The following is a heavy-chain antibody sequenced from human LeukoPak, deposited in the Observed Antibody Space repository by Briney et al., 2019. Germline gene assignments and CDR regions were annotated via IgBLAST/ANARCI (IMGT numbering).Heavy chain of an antibody. Sequence: ASVKVSCKASGYTFTGYYMHWVRQAPGQGLEWMGWINPNSGGTNYAQKFQGRVTMTRDTSISTAYMELSRLRSDDTAVYYCARVPLLSGWGTAVDYWGQGTLVTVSS. CDR3: ARVPLLSGWGTAVDY. CDR1: GYTFTGYY. CDR2: INPNSGGT. J-gene: IGHJ4*02. D-gene: IGHD6-19*01. V-gene: IGHV1-2*02.